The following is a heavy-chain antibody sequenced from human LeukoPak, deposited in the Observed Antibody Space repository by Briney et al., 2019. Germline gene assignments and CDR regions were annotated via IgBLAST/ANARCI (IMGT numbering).Heavy chain of an antibody. V-gene: IGHV4-4*07. CDR1: GASITDYY. Sequence: SETLSLTCTVSGASITDYYWSWIRQPVGGGLEWIGHIWTSERTNYNPSLKSRVTMSVDTSKNQLSLKLSSVTAADTAVYYCARDEGNWFDPWGRGTLVTVSP. CDR2: IWTSERT. CDR3: ARDEGNWFDP. J-gene: IGHJ5*02.